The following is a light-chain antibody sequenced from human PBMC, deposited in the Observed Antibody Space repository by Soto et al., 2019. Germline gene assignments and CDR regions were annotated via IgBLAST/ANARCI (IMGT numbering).Light chain of an antibody. J-gene: IGLJ2*01. CDR1: SSDVGGYNY. CDR3: SSYTSISTVV. CDR2: SVN. Sequence: QSALTQPASVSGSPGQSITISCIGTSSDVGGYNYVSWYQQHPDKAPKLVIYSVNNRPSGVSDRFSGSKSGNTASLIISGLQAEDEADYYCSSYTSISTVVFGGGTKLTVL. V-gene: IGLV2-14*01.